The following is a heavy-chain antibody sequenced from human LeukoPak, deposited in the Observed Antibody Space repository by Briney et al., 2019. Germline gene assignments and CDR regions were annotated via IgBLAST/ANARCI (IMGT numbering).Heavy chain of an antibody. CDR3: SKGVSPHAPFDAFDV. J-gene: IGHJ3*01. CDR2: IRTQPYGGST. Sequence: GGSLRLSCAGSGFTFADYAMSWVRQAPGKGPEWVGFIRTQPYGGSTQHAASVKGRFTISRDDSKSIAYLQMNGLKTEDTAIYYCSKGVSPHAPFDAFDVWGLGTLVTVSS. V-gene: IGHV3-49*04. CDR1: GFTFADYA. D-gene: IGHD3-10*01.